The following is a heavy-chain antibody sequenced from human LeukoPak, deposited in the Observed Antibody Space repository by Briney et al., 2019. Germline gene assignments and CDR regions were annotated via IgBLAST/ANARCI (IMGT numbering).Heavy chain of an antibody. D-gene: IGHD3-10*01. CDR2: INHSGST. CDR1: GGSFSGYY. V-gene: IGHV4-34*01. Sequence: SETLSLTCAVYGGSFSGYYWSWIRQPPGKGLEWIGEINHSGSTNYNPSLKSRVTISVDTSKNQFPLKLSSVTAADTAVYYCATTYGEFDYWGQGTLVTVSS. J-gene: IGHJ4*02. CDR3: ATTYGEFDY.